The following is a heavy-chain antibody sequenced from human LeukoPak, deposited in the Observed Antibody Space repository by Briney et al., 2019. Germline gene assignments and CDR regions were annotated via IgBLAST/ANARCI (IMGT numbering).Heavy chain of an antibody. CDR2: ISGSGGST. CDR1: GFTFSRYA. CDR3: ANSAIYGDLRSLDY. Sequence: GGSLRLSCAASGFTFSRYAMNWVRQAPGKGLEWVSAISGSGGSTYYADSVQGRFTISRDNSKKTLYLQMNSLRAEDTAVYYCANSAIYGDLRSLDYWGQGTLVTVSS. J-gene: IGHJ4*02. V-gene: IGHV3-23*01. D-gene: IGHD4-17*01.